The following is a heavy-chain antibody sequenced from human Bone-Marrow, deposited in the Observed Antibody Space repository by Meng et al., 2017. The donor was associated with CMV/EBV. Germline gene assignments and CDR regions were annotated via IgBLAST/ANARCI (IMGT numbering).Heavy chain of an antibody. V-gene: IGHV3-30-3*01. J-gene: IGHJ6*02. Sequence: GESLKISCAASGFTFSSYAMHWVRQAPGKGLEWVAVISYDGSNKYYADSVKGRFTISRDNSKNTLYLQMNSLRAEDTAVYYCARDRNVVVPAARKYYYGMDDWGQGTTVTVSS. CDR1: GFTFSSYA. CDR2: ISYDGSNK. CDR3: ARDRNVVVPAARKYYYGMDD. D-gene: IGHD2-2*01.